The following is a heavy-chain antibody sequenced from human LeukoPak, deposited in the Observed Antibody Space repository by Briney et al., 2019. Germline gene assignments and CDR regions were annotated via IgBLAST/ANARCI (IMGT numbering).Heavy chain of an antibody. CDR2: IYSGGST. D-gene: IGHD3-22*01. V-gene: IGHV3-66*02. Sequence: GGSLRLSCAASGFTVSSNYMSWVRQAPGKGLEWVSVIYSGGSTYYADSVKGRFTISRDNSKNTQYLQMNSLRAEDTAVYYCARDMRRGYYDCWGQGTLVTVSS. CDR3: ARDMRRGYYDC. J-gene: IGHJ4*02. CDR1: GFTVSSNY.